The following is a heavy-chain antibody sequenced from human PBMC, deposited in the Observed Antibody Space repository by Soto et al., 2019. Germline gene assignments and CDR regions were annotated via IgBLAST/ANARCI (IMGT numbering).Heavy chain of an antibody. CDR2: IWYDGSNK. Sequence: GGSLRLSCAASGFTFSIYGMHWVRQGPGKGLEWVAVIWYDGSNKYYADSVKGRFTISRDNSKNTLYLQMNSLRAEDTAVYYCARGTPDIVLVPAARGENWFDPWGQGTLVTVSS. CDR1: GFTFSIYG. V-gene: IGHV3-33*01. CDR3: ARGTPDIVLVPAARGENWFDP. D-gene: IGHD2-2*01. J-gene: IGHJ5*02.